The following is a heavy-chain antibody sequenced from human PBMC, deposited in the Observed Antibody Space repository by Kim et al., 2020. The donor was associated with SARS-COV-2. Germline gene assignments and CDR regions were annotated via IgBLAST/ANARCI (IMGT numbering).Heavy chain of an antibody. V-gene: IGHV3-74*01. CDR3: ARGDRDKRWLQVDY. D-gene: IGHD5-12*01. CDR2: INSDGSST. J-gene: IGHJ4*02. CDR1: GFTFSSYW. Sequence: GGSLRLSCAASGFTFSSYWMHWVRQAPGKGLVWVSRINSDGSSTSYADSVKGRFTISRDNAKNTLYLQMNSLRAEDTAVYYCARGDRDKRWLQVDYWGQGTLVTVSS.